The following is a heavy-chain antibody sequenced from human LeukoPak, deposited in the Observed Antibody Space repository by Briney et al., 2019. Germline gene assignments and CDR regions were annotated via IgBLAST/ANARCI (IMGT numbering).Heavy chain of an antibody. J-gene: IGHJ4*02. CDR2: VSSDGNIT. V-gene: IGHV3-74*01. CDR1: GFPFSTYW. CDR3: ARESYCGLGSYGY. D-gene: IGHD3-10*01. Sequence: GGSLRLSCAASGFPFSTYWMHWVRQAPGKGLVWVSHVSSDGNITKHADSVKGRFTIFRDNAKNTVYLQMNSLRAEDTAIYYCARESYCGLGSYGYWGQGTLVTVSS.